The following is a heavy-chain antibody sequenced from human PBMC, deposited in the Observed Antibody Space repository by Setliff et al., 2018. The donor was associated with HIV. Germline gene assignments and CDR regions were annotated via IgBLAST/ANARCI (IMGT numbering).Heavy chain of an antibody. Sequence: ASVKVSCKASGGTFSSYAINWVRQATGQGLEWMGWMNPNSGNTGYAQKFQGRVTITRNTSISTAYMELSSLRSEDTAVYYCARPSTSCYGSRCPPDYWGQGTLVTVSS. CDR2: MNPNSGNT. D-gene: IGHD2-2*01. J-gene: IGHJ4*02. CDR1: GGTFSSYA. V-gene: IGHV1-8*03. CDR3: ARPSTSCYGSRCPPDY.